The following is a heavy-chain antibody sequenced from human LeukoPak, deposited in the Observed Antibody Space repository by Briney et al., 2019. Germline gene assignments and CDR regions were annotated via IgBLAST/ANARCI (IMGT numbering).Heavy chain of an antibody. J-gene: IGHJ5*02. Sequence: GASVKVSCKASGYTFTGYGISWVRQAPGQGLEWMGRISAYNGNTNYAQKLQGRVTITTDTSTSTAYLELRSLRSDDTAVYYCAGEANWFYPWGPGTLGTVSS. V-gene: IGHV1-18*01. CDR2: ISAYNGNT. CDR3: AGEANWFYP. CDR1: GYTFTGYG.